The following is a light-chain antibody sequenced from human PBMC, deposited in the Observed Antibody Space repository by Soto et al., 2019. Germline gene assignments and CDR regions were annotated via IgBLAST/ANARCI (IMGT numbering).Light chain of an antibody. Sequence: QPVLTQPPSVSGAPGXXVTISCTXXXSNIGAGYDVHWYQQLPGTAPKLLIYGNSNRPSGVPDRFSGSKSGTSASLAITGLQAEDEADYYCQSYDSSLSGSVFGGGTKLTVL. CDR2: GNS. CDR3: QSYDSSLSGSV. V-gene: IGLV1-40*01. CDR1: XSNIGAGYD. J-gene: IGLJ2*01.